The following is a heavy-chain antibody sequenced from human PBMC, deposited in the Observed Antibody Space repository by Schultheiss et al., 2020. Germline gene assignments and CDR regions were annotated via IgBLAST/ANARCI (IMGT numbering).Heavy chain of an antibody. CDR2: ISNDGSTT. CDR1: GFIFGNNW. V-gene: IGHV3-74*01. D-gene: IGHD3-22*01. J-gene: IGHJ4*02. Sequence: GGSLRLSCVASGFIFGNNWMHWVRQAPGKGLVWVARISNDGSTTNYVDSVEGRFTISRDNSKNTLYLQMNSLRAEDTAVYYCARVAYYDSSGPPNWGQGTLVTVSS. CDR3: ARVAYYDSSGPPN.